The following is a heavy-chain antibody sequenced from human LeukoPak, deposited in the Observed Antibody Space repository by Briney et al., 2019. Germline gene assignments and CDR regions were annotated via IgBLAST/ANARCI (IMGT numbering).Heavy chain of an antibody. V-gene: IGHV3-33*01. CDR3: AREADCSGGSCYRGAFDI. D-gene: IGHD2-15*01. CDR2: IWYDGSNR. CDR1: GFTFINYA. Sequence: GRSLRLSCAASGFTFINYAMHWVRQAPGKGLEWAAVIWYDGSNRYYGDSVKGRFTISRDTSKNTLYLQMNSLRAEDTAVYYCAREADCSGGSCYRGAFDIWGQGTMITVSS. J-gene: IGHJ3*02.